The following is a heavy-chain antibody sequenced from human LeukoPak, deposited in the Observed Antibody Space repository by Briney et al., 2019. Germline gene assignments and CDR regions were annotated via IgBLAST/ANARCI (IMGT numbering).Heavy chain of an antibody. V-gene: IGHV3-23*01. Sequence: GGSLRLSCAASGFTFSSYAMSWVRQAPGKGLEWVSTISGSGGSTYYADSVKGRFTISRDNSKNTLYLQMISLRAEDTAVYYCAFRIAVAGFDYWGQGTLVTVSS. CDR3: AFRIAVAGFDY. CDR1: GFTFSSYA. J-gene: IGHJ4*02. CDR2: ISGSGGST. D-gene: IGHD6-19*01.